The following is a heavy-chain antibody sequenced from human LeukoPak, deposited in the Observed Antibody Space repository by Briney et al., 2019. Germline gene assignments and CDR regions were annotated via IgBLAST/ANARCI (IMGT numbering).Heavy chain of an antibody. CDR2: VHPKSGDT. Sequence: ASVKVSCKASGYPFSTYEINWVRQAPGQGREWMGWVHPKSGDTAYAQKFQDRVTMTRDTAISTVYMELSSLISEDTAMYFCTRGPRDDPWGQGTLVTVSS. CDR1: GYPFSTYE. J-gene: IGHJ5*02. V-gene: IGHV1-8*01. CDR3: TRGPRDDP.